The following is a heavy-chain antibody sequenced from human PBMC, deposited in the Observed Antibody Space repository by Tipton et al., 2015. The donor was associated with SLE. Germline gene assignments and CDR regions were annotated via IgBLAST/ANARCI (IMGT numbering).Heavy chain of an antibody. Sequence: TLSLTCAVYGGTSRDYFWSWIRQPPGKGLEWIGEVSHRGTTNYNPSLDSRVTISLDRFNNQFTLKMTSVTAADTAVYYCATFSQSRLFDYWGQGRLVTVSS. V-gene: IGHV4-34*08. CDR1: GGTSRDYF. CDR2: VSHRGTT. J-gene: IGHJ4*02. D-gene: IGHD3-3*02. CDR3: ATFSQSRLFDY.